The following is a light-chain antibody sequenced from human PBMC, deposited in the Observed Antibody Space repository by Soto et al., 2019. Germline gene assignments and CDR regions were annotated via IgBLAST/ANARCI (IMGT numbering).Light chain of an antibody. CDR3: QHYKNYPWT. J-gene: IGKJ1*01. V-gene: IGKV1-8*01. CDR1: QDVGRY. CDR2: GAS. Sequence: AIRMTQSPSSLSASAGDRVAIACRASQDVGRYLAWYQQKPGQAPKLLIYGASTLQIGVPSRFSGGGSGTDFTLTISCLQSEDFATYYCQHYKNYPWTFGQGTKVEIK.